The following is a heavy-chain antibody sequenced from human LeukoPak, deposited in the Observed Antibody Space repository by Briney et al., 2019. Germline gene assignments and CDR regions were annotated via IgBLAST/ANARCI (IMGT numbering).Heavy chain of an antibody. D-gene: IGHD3-22*01. Sequence: ASVKVSCKASGYTFTSYAISWVRQAPGQGLEWMGGIIPIFGTANYAQKFQGRVTITADESTSTAYMELSSLRSEDTAVYYCARVAGGDYYDSSGYYDYWGQGTLVTVSS. CDR3: ARVAGGDYYDSSGYYDY. CDR2: IIPIFGTA. J-gene: IGHJ4*02. V-gene: IGHV1-69*13. CDR1: GYTFTSYA.